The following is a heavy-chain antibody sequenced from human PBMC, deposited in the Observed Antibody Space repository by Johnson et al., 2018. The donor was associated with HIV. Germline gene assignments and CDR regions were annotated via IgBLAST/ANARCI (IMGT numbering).Heavy chain of an antibody. CDR1: GFTFDDYG. D-gene: IGHD2-2*01. Sequence: VQLVESGGGVVRPGGSLRLSCAASGFTFDDYGMSWVRQAPGKGLEWVSGIYTSGDTYYAASVRGRFAISRDNSKNTVYLQMNSLRAEDTAVYYCAILEVVPAAIHSPDAFDIWGQGTMVTVSS. J-gene: IGHJ3*02. V-gene: IGHV3-20*04. CDR2: IYTSGDT. CDR3: AILEVVPAAIHSPDAFDI.